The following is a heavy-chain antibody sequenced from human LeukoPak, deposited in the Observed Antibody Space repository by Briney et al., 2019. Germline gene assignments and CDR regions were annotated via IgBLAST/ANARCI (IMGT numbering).Heavy chain of an antibody. CDR2: ISGRGGST. V-gene: IGHV3-23*01. J-gene: IGHJ6*03. CDR3: AKNGDRGAYCTGGTCYPYFYYYMDV. CDR1: GFTFGSYA. D-gene: IGHD2-15*01. Sequence: GGSLRLSCAASGFTFGSYAMSWVRRAPGKGLEWVSAISGRGGSTYYADSVKGRFTISRDNSKNTLYLQMNSLRAEDTAIYYCAKNGDRGAYCTGGTCYPYFYYYMDVWGKGTTVTI.